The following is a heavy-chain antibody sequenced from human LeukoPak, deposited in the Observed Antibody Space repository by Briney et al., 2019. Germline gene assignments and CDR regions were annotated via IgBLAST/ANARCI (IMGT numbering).Heavy chain of an antibody. D-gene: IGHD6-6*01. CDR2: ISGSGGST. J-gene: IGHJ6*02. CDR1: GFTFSSYA. V-gene: IGHV3-23*01. CDR3: AKASNIAARGYYYGMDL. Sequence: GGSLRLSCAASGFTFSSYAMRWVRQAPGKGLEWVSGISGSGGSTYYADSVKGRFTISRDNSKNTLYLQMNSLRAEDTALYYCAKASNIAARGYYYGMDLWGQGTTVTVSS.